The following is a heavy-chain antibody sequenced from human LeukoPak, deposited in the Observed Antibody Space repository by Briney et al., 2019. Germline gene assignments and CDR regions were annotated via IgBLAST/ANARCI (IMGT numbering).Heavy chain of an antibody. J-gene: IGHJ4*02. CDR2: INPKSGGT. V-gene: IGHV1-2*02. CDR1: GYTFTGHY. Sequence: GASAKVSCKAPGYTFTGHYMHWVRQAPGQGLEWMGWINPKSGGTNYAQKFQDRVTMTRDTSISTAYMELSRLRSDDTAVYYCARERLKDFDYWGQGTLVTVSS. CDR3: ARERLKDFDY. D-gene: IGHD6-19*01.